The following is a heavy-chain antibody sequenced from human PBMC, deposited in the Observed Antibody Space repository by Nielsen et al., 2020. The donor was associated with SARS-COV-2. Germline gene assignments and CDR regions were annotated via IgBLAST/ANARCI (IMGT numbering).Heavy chain of an antibody. CDR3: ARHGGGYNGAYYFPY. CDR1: GDSLTNSIYY. CDR2: FYPTGTT. J-gene: IGHJ4*02. Sequence: SETLSLTCTVSGDSLTNSIYYWGWIRQPPGKGLEWIGSFYPTGTTYYNPSLKSRVSVSVDTSKNQVSLKLTSVTAADTAVYYCARHGGGYNGAYYFPYWGQGTLATVSS. D-gene: IGHD5-24*01. V-gene: IGHV4-39*01.